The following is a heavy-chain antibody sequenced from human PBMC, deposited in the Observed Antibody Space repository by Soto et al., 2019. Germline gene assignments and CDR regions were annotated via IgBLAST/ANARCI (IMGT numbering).Heavy chain of an antibody. V-gene: IGHV3-53*04. J-gene: IGHJ3*02. CDR2: IYSGGST. Sequence: GGSLRLSCAASGFTVSSNYMSWVRQAPGKGLEWVSVIYSGGSTYYADSVKGRFTISRHNSKNTLYLQMNSLRAEDTAVYYCARGFGYTRWGDAFDIWGQGTMVTVSS. CDR1: GFTVSSNY. CDR3: ARGFGYTRWGDAFDI. D-gene: IGHD6-13*01.